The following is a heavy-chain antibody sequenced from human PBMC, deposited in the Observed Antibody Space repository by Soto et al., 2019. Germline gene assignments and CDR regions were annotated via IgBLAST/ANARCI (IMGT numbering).Heavy chain of an antibody. CDR2: FDPEDGET. D-gene: IGHD2-2*01. CDR1: GYTLTELS. Sequence: ASVKVSCKVSGYTLTELSIHWVRQAPGEGLEWMGGFDPEDGETIYAQKFQGRVTMTEDTSTDTAYMELSSLRSEDTAVYYCATDRYCSSTSCLDYWGQGTLVTVSS. V-gene: IGHV1-24*01. CDR3: ATDRYCSSTSCLDY. J-gene: IGHJ4*02.